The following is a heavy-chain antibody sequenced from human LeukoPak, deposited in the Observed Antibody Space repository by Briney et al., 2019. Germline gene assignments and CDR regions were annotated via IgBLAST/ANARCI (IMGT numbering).Heavy chain of an antibody. V-gene: IGHV3-48*03. CDR2: ISSAGRTI. J-gene: IGHJ4*02. D-gene: IGHD2-15*01. CDR1: GFFFSSYE. Sequence: GGSLRLSCGASGFFFSSYEMNWVRQAPGKGLEWVAYISSAGRTIYYADFVKGRFTVSRDNAKNSLYLQMNSLRAEDTAVYYCTRPFYCSGGACYSGLGYWGQGTLVTVSS. CDR3: TRPFYCSGGACYSGLGY.